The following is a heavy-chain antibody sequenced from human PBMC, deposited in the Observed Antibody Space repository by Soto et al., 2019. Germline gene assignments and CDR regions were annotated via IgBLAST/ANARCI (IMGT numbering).Heavy chain of an antibody. D-gene: IGHD3-22*01. V-gene: IGHV3-48*03. CDR2: TSGSGSTI. J-gene: IGHJ4*02. CDR3: VRGSRDYYDSIGFEY. CDR1: GFTFGSYE. Sequence: GGSLRLSCEASGFTFGSYEMNWVSQAPGKGLEWVSHTSGSGSTIYDADFLKGRFTIYRDNAKNSLYLQMNSLRAEDTAVYYSVRGSRDYYDSIGFEYWGQGTLVTVSS.